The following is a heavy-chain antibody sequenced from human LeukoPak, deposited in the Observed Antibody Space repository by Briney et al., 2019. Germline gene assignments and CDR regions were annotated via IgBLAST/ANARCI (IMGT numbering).Heavy chain of an antibody. CDR2: INHSGST. V-gene: IGHV4-34*01. CDR1: GGSFSGYY. D-gene: IGHD3-9*01. Sequence: PSETLSLTCAVYGGSFSGYYWSWIRQPPGKGLEWIGEINHSGSTNYNPSLKSRVTISVDTSKNQFSLKLSSVTAADTAVYYCARGAPRLGYDDILTGYYILLVDYFDYWGQGTLVTVSS. J-gene: IGHJ4*02. CDR3: ARGAPRLGYDDILTGYYILLVDYFDY.